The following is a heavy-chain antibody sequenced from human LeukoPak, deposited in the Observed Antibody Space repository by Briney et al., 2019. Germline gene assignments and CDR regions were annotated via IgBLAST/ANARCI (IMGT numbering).Heavy chain of an antibody. CDR1: GFTFSDYY. CDR2: ISSSGSTI. D-gene: IGHD6-13*01. CDR3: ARVRSDSSSPSVHYGMDV. Sequence: GGSLRLSCAASGFTFSDYYMSWIRQAPGKGLEWVSYISSSGSTIYYADSVKGRFTISRDNAKNSLYLQMNSLRAEDTAVYYCARVRSDSSSPSVHYGMDVWGQGTTVTVSS. V-gene: IGHV3-11*01. J-gene: IGHJ6*02.